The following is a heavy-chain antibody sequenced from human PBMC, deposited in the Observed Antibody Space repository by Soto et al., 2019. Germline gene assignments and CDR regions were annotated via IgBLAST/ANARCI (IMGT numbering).Heavy chain of an antibody. J-gene: IGHJ4*01. D-gene: IGHD6-19*01. Sequence: QVQLVQSGSEVKKPGASVKVSCKSSGYTFTGYYMHWLRQAPGQGLEWMGWINPNSGGTNYAQKFQGWVTMTRDTSISTAYMELSRLRSDDTDVYYCARGIRRAPIAVAGDFDYWGHGTLVTVSS. CDR1: GYTFTGYY. CDR3: ARGIRRAPIAVAGDFDY. V-gene: IGHV1-2*04. CDR2: INPNSGGT.